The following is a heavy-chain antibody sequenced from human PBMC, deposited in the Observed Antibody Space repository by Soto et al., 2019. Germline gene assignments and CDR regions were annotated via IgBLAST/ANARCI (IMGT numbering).Heavy chain of an antibody. V-gene: IGHV3-30-3*01. J-gene: IGHJ2*01. D-gene: IGHD3-10*01. Sequence: GRSLRLSCAASGFTFSSYGMHWVRQAPGKGLEWLAVISYDGSNKYDADSVKGRFTISRDNSKNTLYLQMDSLRADDTAVYYCARDLITMVRGPDLWGRGTLVTVSS. CDR2: ISYDGSNK. CDR1: GFTFSSYG. CDR3: ARDLITMVRGPDL.